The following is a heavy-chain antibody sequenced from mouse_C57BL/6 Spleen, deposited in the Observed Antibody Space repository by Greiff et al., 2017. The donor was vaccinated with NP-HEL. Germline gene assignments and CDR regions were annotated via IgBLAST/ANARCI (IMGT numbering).Heavy chain of an antibody. V-gene: IGHV1-80*01. CDR3: ARYYDYYFDY. Sequence: QVQLQQSGAELVKPGASVKISCKASGYAFSSYWMNWVKQRPGTGLEWIGNINPSNGGTNYNEKFKSKATLTVDKSSSTAYMQLSSLTSEDSAVYFCARYYDYYFDYWGQGTTLTVSS. CDR2: INPSNGGT. D-gene: IGHD2-4*01. CDR1: GYAFSSYW. J-gene: IGHJ2*01.